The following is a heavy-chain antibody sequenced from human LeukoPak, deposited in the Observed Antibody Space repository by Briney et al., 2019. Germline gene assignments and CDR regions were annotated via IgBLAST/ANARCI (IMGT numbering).Heavy chain of an antibody. Sequence: GGSLRLSCAASGFTFSSYGMHWVRQAPGKGLEWVAFIRYDGSNKYYADSVKGRFTISRDNSKNTLYLQMNSLRAEDTAVYYCAKTPSGYSNTWYLDYWGQGTLVTVSS. CDR2: IRYDGSNK. V-gene: IGHV3-30*02. CDR1: GFTFSSYG. CDR3: AKTPSGYSNTWYLDY. J-gene: IGHJ4*02. D-gene: IGHD6-13*01.